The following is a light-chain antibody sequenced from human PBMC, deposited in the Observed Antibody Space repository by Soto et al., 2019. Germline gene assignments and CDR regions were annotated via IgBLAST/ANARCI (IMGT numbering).Light chain of an antibody. V-gene: IGKV1-5*01. CDR1: QSISNW. CDR2: DAS. Sequence: DIQMTQSPSTLSASVGDRVIITFRASQSISNWLAWYQQKPGKVPNLLIYDASNLESGVPSRFSGSGSGTEFTLTISSLQPDDFATYYCQQYQSSWTFGQGTKVDIK. CDR3: QQYQSSWT. J-gene: IGKJ1*01.